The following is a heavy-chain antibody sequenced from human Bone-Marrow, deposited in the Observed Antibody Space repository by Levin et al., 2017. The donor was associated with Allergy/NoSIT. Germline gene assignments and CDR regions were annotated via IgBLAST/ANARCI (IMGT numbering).Heavy chain of an antibody. V-gene: IGHV3-30-3*01. CDR3: ARDLPRSRYCSGGSCYSGWGY. Sequence: GESLKISCAASGFTFSSYAMHWVRQAPGKGLEWVAVISYDGSNKYYADSVKGRFTISRDNSKNTLYLQMNSLRAEDTAVYYCARDLPRSRYCSGGSCYSGWGYWGQGTLVTVSS. CDR1: GFTFSSYA. J-gene: IGHJ4*02. D-gene: IGHD2-15*01. CDR2: ISYDGSNK.